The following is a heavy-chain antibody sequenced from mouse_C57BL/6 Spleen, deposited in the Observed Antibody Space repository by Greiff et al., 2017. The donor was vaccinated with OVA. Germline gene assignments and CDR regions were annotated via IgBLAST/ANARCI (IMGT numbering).Heavy chain of an antibody. CDR1: GYSITSGYD. Sequence: DVKLQESGPGMVKPSQSLSLTCTVTGYSITSGYDWHWIRHFPGNKLEWMGYISYSGSTNYNPSLKSRISITHDTSKNHFFLKLNSVTTEDTATYYCARGDSSGYFAYWGQGTLVTVSA. CDR3: ARGDSSGYFAY. D-gene: IGHD3-2*02. V-gene: IGHV3-1*01. J-gene: IGHJ3*01. CDR2: ISYSGST.